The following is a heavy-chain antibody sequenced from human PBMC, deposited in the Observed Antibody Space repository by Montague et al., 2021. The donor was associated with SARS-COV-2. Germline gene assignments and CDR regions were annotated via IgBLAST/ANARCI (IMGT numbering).Heavy chain of an antibody. J-gene: IGHJ5*02. V-gene: IGHV4-39*01. CDR3: ARLFIPNTLVGASRRRWFDP. CDR2: IPYTGST. D-gene: IGHD1-26*01. Sequence: SETLSLTCSVSGDSMSGSNSYWGWIRQPPGKGLESIGSIPYTGSTSYNASLKSRVTMSVDTSKNEFSLRLSSVTASDTAVYYCARLFIPNTLVGASRRRWFDPWGQGTLVTVAS. CDR1: GDSMSGSNSY.